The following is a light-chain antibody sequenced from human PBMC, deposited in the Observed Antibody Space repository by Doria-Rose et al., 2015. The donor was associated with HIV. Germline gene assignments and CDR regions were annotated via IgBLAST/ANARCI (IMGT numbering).Light chain of an antibody. Sequence: TQSPESLGMSLGERATLNCKSNQSLLYTSKNYLAWYQQKPGQPPKLLIYWVSTRQSGVPARFSGSGSGTDFTLTISSLEAEDVAVYYCQQYYDTPSFGPGTTVGIK. V-gene: IGKV4-1*01. J-gene: IGKJ3*01. CDR2: WVS. CDR1: QSLLYTSKNY. CDR3: QQYYDTPS.